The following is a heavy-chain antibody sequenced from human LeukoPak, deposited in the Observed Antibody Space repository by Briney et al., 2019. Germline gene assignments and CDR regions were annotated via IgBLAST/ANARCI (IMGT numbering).Heavy chain of an antibody. J-gene: IGHJ5*02. V-gene: IGHV3-23*01. CDR3: ARDRARFDP. CDR1: GFTFSNYA. Sequence: GGSLRLSCAASGFTFSNYAMSWVRQAPGKGLEWVSAVSGSGGTTYYTDSVKGRFTITRDNSKNSLYLQMNSLRAEDTAVYYCARDRARFDPWGQGTLVTVSS. CDR2: VSGSGGTT.